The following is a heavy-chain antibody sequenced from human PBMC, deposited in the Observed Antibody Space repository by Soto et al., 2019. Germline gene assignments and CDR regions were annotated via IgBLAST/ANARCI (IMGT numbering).Heavy chain of an antibody. CDR2: IYYSGST. CDR3: ARNTYYYDSSGYYPDY. V-gene: IGHV4-61*01. J-gene: IGHJ4*02. D-gene: IGHD3-22*01. CDR1: GGSVSSGSYY. Sequence: SETLSLTCTVSGGSVSSGSYYWSWIRQPPGKGLEWIGYIYYSGSTYYNPSLKSRVTISVDTSKNQFSLKLSSVTAADTAVYYCARNTYYYDSSGYYPDYWGQGALVTVSS.